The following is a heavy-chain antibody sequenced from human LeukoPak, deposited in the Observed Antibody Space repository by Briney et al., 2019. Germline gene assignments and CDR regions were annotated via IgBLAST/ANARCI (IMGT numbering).Heavy chain of an antibody. CDR1: GYTLTELS. D-gene: IGHD6-13*01. V-gene: IGHV1-24*01. CDR2: FDPEDGET. CDR3: AVAAADYYYYGMDV. Sequence: ASVKVSCKVSGYTLTELSMHWVRQAPGKGLEWMGGFDPEDGETIYAQKFQGRVTMTEVTSTDTAYMELSSLRSEDTAVYYCAVAAADYYYYGMDVWGQGTTVTVSS. J-gene: IGHJ6*02.